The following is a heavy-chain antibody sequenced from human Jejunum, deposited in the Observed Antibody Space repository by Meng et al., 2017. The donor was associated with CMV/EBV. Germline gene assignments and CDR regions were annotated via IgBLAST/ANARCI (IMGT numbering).Heavy chain of an antibody. Sequence: LTISCAASGFTFRSSWMSWVRQAPGKGLEWVANINDDGTWSQYVDSVKGRFIISRDNAQNSLYLQMNSLRVDDTAMYFCEGGDGYWGRGTLVTVS. CDR3: EGGDGY. CDR1: GFTFRSSW. V-gene: IGHV3-7*04. CDR2: INDDGTWS. J-gene: IGHJ4*02.